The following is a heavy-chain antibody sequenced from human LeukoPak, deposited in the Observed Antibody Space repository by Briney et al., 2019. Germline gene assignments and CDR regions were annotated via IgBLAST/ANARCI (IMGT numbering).Heavy chain of an antibody. V-gene: IGHV3-23*01. J-gene: IGHJ4*02. D-gene: IGHD3-9*01. CDR2: TSGSGGSE. Sequence: GRSLRLSCAASGFTFSSYAMSWVSQAPGMGLEWVSSTSGSGGSEYYADSVKGRYTISRDNSKNTLYLQMNSLRGEDTAVYYCAKNAAPTRYFDWLPIDYWGQGTLVTVSS. CDR3: AKNAAPTRYFDWLPIDY. CDR1: GFTFSSYA.